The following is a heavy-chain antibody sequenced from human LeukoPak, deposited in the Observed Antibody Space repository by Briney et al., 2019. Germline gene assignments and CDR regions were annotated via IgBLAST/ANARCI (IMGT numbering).Heavy chain of an antibody. CDR2: IYYSGST. D-gene: IGHD3-10*01. CDR1: GGSISSYY. CDR3: ARDDYHGSGSYF. Sequence: SETLSLTCTVSGGSISSYYWSWIRQPAGKGLEWIGYIYYSGSTNYNPSLKSRVTISVDTSKNQFSLKLSSVTAADTAVYYCARDDYHGSGSYFWGQGTLVTVSS. V-gene: IGHV4-59*01. J-gene: IGHJ4*02.